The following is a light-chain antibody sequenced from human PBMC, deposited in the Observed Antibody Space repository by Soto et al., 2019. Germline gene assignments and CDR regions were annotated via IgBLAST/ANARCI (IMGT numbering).Light chain of an antibody. Sequence: DIVMTQSPDSLAVSLGERATINCKSSQNLLYSSNNKTYLSWYQQRPGQPPKLLIDWASTRESGVPDRFSGSGSGTYFTLTISSLQAEDVAVYYCQQDDSSPPGWTFGQGTKVEIK. J-gene: IGKJ1*01. CDR3: QQDDSSPPGWT. V-gene: IGKV4-1*01. CDR1: QNLLYSSNNKTY. CDR2: WAS.